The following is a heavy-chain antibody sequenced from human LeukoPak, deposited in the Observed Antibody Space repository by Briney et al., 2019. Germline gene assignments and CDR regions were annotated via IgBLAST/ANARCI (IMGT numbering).Heavy chain of an antibody. CDR2: INPNSGGT. V-gene: IGHV1-2*02. J-gene: IGHJ5*02. CDR3: ARSLLGYCSSTSCSPGVGWFDP. D-gene: IGHD2-2*01. Sequence: ASVKVSCEASGYTFTGYYMHWVRRAPGQGLEWMGWINPNSGGTNYAQKFQGRVTMTRDTSISTAYMELSRLRSDDTAVYYCARSLLGYCSSTSCSPGVGWFDPWGQGTLVTVSS. CDR1: GYTFTGYY.